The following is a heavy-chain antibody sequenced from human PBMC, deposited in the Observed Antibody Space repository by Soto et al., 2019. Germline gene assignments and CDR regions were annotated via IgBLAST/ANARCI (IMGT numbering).Heavy chain of an antibody. J-gene: IGHJ4*02. CDR3: ARAHSSTYYFDY. CDR2: ISAYNGNT. CDR1: GYTFTSYG. V-gene: IGHV1-18*01. Sequence: QVQLVQSGAEVKKPGASVKVSCKASGYTFTSYGISWVRQAPGQGLEWMGWISAYNGNTNYAQKPQGTVTMTTDTSTSTAHMDLRSLRSDDTAVYYCARAHSSTYYFDYWGQGTLVTVSS. D-gene: IGHD6-13*01.